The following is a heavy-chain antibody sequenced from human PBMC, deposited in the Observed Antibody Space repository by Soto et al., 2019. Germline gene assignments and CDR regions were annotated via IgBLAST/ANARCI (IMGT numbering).Heavy chain of an antibody. CDR3: ASCGSSNWFDP. V-gene: IGHV4-30-4*01. D-gene: IGHD1-26*01. Sequence: VQLQESGPGLVKPSQTLSLTCTVSSGSISSADYYWSWIRQPPGKGLEWIGYIYYTGRAYYNPSLKSRVSMSVVTSKNQFSLKSTSVTAADTAVYYCASCGSSNWFDPWGQGTLVTVSS. CDR1: SGSISSADYY. CDR2: IYYTGRA. J-gene: IGHJ5*02.